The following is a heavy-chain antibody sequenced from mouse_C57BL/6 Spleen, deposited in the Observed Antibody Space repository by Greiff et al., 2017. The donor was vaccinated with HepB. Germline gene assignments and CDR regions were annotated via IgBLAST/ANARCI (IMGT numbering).Heavy chain of an antibody. CDR1: GYTFTSYW. V-gene: IGHV1-7*01. D-gene: IGHD1-2*01. J-gene: IGHJ2*01. CDR3: ARQADYGYYFDY. Sequence: VQLQQSGAELAKPGASVKLSCKASGYTFTSYWMHWVKQRPGQGLEWIGYINPSSGYTKYNQKFKDKATLTADKSSRTAYMQLSSLTYEDSAVYYCARQADYGYYFDYWGQGTTLTVSS. CDR2: INPSSGYT.